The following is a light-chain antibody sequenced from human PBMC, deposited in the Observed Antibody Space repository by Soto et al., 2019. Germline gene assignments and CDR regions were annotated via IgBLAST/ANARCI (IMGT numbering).Light chain of an antibody. CDR2: EDS. J-gene: IGLJ1*01. Sequence: QSALTQPASVSGSPGQSITISCTGTSSDVVSYNLVSWYQQHPGKAPKLMIYEDSKRPSGVSDRFSGSKSGNTASLTISWLQAEDEAVYYCCSYATSSTYVFGTGTKLTVL. V-gene: IGLV2-23*01. CDR3: CSYATSSTYV. CDR1: SSDVVSYNL.